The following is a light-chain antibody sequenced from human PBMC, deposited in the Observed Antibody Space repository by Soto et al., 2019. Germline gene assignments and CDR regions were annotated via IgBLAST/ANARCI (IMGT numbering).Light chain of an antibody. CDR1: SGHSSYA. CDR2: VNSDGSH. V-gene: IGLV4-69*01. CDR3: QTWGTGIAV. J-gene: IGLJ7*01. Sequence: QTVVTQSPSASASLGASVKLTCTLSSGHSSYAIAWHQQQPEKGPRYLMKVNSDGSHSKGDGIPDRFSGSSSGAERYLTISSLQSEDEADYYCQTWGTGIAVFGGGTQLTVL.